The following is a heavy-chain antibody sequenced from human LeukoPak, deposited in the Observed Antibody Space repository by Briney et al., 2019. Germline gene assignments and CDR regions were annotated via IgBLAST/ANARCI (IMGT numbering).Heavy chain of an antibody. D-gene: IGHD3-9*01. CDR1: GDSVSSNNAA. CDR3: ARDNFDDTPSKFDP. J-gene: IGHJ5*02. CDR2: TYYRSKWYN. Sequence: SQTLSLTCAISGDSVSSNNAAWNWIRQSPSRGLEWLGRTYYRSKWYNDYAVSVKSRITINPDTSKNQFSLQLNSVTPEDTAVYYCARDNFDDTPSKFDPWGQGTLVTVSS. V-gene: IGHV6-1*01.